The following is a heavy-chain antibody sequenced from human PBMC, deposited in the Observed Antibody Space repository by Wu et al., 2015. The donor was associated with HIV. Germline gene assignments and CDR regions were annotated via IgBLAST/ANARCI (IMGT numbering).Heavy chain of an antibody. V-gene: IGHV1-69*13. CDR1: GGTFSSNA. CDR2: IIPIFGTA. CDR3: ARDPQEGYYGSGSPDY. D-gene: IGHD3-10*01. Sequence: QVQLVQSGAEVKKTGSSVMISCKASGGTFSSNAISWVRQAPGQGLEWMGRIIPIFGTANYAQKFQGRVTITADESTSTAYMELSSLRSEDTAVYYCARDPQEGYYGSGSPDYWGQGTLVTVSS. J-gene: IGHJ4*02.